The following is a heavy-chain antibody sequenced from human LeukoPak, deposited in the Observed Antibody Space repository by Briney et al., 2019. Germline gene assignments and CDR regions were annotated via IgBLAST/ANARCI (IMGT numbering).Heavy chain of an antibody. V-gene: IGHV4-59*12. J-gene: IGHJ6*02. CDR2: IYYSGST. D-gene: IGHD2-21*02. Sequence: KPSETLSLTCTVSGGSISSYYWSWIRQPPGKGLEWIGYIYYSGSTNYNPSLKSRVTISVDTSKNQFSLKLSSVTAADTAVYYCARDCSPGGDWSYYGMDVWGQGTTVTVSS. CDR1: GGSISSYY. CDR3: ARDCSPGGDWSYYGMDV.